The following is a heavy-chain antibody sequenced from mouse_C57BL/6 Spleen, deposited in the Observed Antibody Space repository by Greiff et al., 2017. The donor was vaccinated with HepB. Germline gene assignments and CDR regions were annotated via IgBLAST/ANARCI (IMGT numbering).Heavy chain of an antibody. CDR2: INPSNGGT. CDR1: GYTFPSYW. V-gene: IGHV1-53*01. J-gene: IGHJ2*01. Sequence: VQLQQPGTELVKPGASVKLSCKASGYTFPSYWMHWVKQRPGQGLEWIGNINPSNGGTNYNEKFKSKATLTVDKSSSTAYMQLSSLTSEDSAVYYCARGGQLRLRVYFDYWGQGTTLTVSS. D-gene: IGHD3-2*02. CDR3: ARGGQLRLRVYFDY.